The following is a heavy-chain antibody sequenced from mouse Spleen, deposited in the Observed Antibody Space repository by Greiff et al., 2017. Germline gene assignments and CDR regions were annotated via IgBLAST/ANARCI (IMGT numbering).Heavy chain of an antibody. Sequence: EVMLVESGGGLVKLGGSLKLSCAASGFTFSSYAMSWVRQTPEKRLEWVATISSGGGNTYYPDSVKGRFTISRDNAKNTLYLQMSSLKSEDTAMYYCARQWVRRSYWYFDVWGAGTTVTVSS. CDR1: GFTFSSYA. J-gene: IGHJ1*01. CDR3: ARQWVRRSYWYFDV. CDR2: ISSGGGNT. D-gene: IGHD2-2*01. V-gene: IGHV5-9*01.